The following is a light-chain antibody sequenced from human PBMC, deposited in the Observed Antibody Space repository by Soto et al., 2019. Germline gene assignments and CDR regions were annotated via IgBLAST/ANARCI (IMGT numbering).Light chain of an antibody. CDR1: QSVSSSY. Sequence: PGERATLSCRASQSVSSSYLAWYQQKPGQTPRLLIYGASSRATGIPDRFSGSGSGTDFTLTISRLEPEDFAVYYCQQYRTVGQGTKVDI. J-gene: IGKJ1*01. CDR3: QQYRT. CDR2: GAS. V-gene: IGKV3-20*01.